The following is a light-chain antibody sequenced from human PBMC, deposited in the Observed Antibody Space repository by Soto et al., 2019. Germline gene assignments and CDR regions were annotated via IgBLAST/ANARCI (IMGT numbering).Light chain of an antibody. CDR3: NSYTTSNTRQIV. CDR1: SSDVGGYNY. Sequence: QSVLTQPASVSGSPGQSITISCTGTSSDVGGYNYVSWYQRHPGKAPKFMIYDVSNRPSGVSTRFSGSKSGNTASLTISGLQAEDEADYYCNSYTTSNTRQIVFGTGTKLTVL. J-gene: IGLJ1*01. V-gene: IGLV2-14*01. CDR2: DVS.